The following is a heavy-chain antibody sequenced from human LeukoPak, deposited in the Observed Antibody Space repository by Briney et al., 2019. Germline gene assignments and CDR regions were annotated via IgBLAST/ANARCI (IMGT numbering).Heavy chain of an antibody. CDR1: GFTFSSYW. CDR2: INHNGNVN. Sequence: GGSLRLSCAASGFTFSSYWMNWARQAPGKGLEWVASINHNGNVNYYVDSVKGRFTISRDNSKNTLYLEMNSLRAEDTAVYYCGGGGWYYFHYRGQGTLVTVSS. J-gene: IGHJ4*02. D-gene: IGHD2-15*01. CDR3: GGGGWYYFHY. V-gene: IGHV3-7*03.